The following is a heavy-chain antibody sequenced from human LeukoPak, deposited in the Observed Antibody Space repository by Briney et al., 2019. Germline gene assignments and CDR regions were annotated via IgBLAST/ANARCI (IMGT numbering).Heavy chain of an antibody. Sequence: SETLSPTCTVSGGSISSYYWSWIRQPPGGGLEWIGYIYYSGSTNYSPSLKRRVTMSLDTSKSQFSLKLRSVTAADTAVYYCARSGLDSRYYFGMDVWGQGTTVTVSS. CDR3: ARSGLDSRYYFGMDV. D-gene: IGHD5-12*01. V-gene: IGHV4-59*01. J-gene: IGHJ6*02. CDR2: IYYSGST. CDR1: GGSISSYY.